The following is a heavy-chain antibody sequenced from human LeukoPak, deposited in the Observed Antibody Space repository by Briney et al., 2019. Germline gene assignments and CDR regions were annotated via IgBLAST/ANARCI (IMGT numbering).Heavy chain of an antibody. D-gene: IGHD3-10*01. J-gene: IGHJ4*02. CDR3: ARGRGVNYYFDY. Sequence: GRSLRLSCAASGFTFSSYAMHWVRQAPGKGLEWVAVISYDGSNKYYADSVKGRFTISRDNSKNTLYLQMNSLRAEDTAVYYCARGRGVNYYFDYWGQGTLVTVSS. CDR1: GFTFSSYA. V-gene: IGHV3-30*04. CDR2: ISYDGSNK.